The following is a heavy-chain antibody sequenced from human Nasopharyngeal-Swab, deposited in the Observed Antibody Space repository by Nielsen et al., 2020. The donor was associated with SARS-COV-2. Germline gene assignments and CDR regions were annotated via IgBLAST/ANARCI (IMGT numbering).Heavy chain of an antibody. J-gene: IGHJ5*02. Sequence: WIRQSPSRGLEWLGRTYYRSKRYNDYAVSVKSRITINPDTSKNQFSLQLNSVTPEDTAVYYCARDKQGFDPWGQGTLVTVSS. CDR3: ARDKQGFDP. CDR2: TYYRSKRYN. D-gene: IGHD1/OR15-1a*01. V-gene: IGHV6-1*01.